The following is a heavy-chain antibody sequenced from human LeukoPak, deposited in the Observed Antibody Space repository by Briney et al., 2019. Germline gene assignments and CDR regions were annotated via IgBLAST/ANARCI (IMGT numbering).Heavy chain of an antibody. CDR1: GFTFSDSF. V-gene: IGHV3-11*01. D-gene: IGHD3-22*01. CDR3: ARGDSSGVPDY. CDR2: ISHSGSNL. J-gene: IGHJ4*02. Sequence: GGSLRLSCAASGFTFSDSFMNWIRQAPGKGLELLSYISHSGSNLDYAESVRGRFTISRDNANHSLYLQINSLRAEDTAVYYCARGDSSGVPDYWGQGTLVTVSS.